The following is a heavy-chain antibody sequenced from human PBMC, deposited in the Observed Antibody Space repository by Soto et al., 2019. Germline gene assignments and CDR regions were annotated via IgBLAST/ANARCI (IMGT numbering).Heavy chain of an antibody. V-gene: IGHV4-61*08. CDR1: GGSVSSGGYY. D-gene: IGHD2-2*02. J-gene: IGHJ5*01. CDR3: ARSSGFFAISLLDT. CDR2: ISYSGSR. Sequence: SETLSLTCTVSGGSVSSGGYYWSWIRQAPGKGLEWIGYISYSGSRNYNPSLKSRVTMSVDTSKSQVSLKLSSATAADTAVYYCARSSGFFAISLLDTWGQGALVTVSS.